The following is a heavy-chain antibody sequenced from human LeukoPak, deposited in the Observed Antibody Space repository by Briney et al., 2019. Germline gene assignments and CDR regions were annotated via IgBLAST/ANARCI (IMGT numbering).Heavy chain of an antibody. CDR1: GFTFSSYT. Sequence: KSGGSLRLSCAASGFTFSSYTMNWVRQAPGKGLEWVSYINTNINDIRYADSVKGRFTMSRDNAKYSLYLQMNSLRAEDTAVYYCAREGYSYYGMDVWGPGTTVTVSS. CDR2: INTNINDI. CDR3: AREGYSYYGMDV. J-gene: IGHJ6*02. V-gene: IGHV3-21*05.